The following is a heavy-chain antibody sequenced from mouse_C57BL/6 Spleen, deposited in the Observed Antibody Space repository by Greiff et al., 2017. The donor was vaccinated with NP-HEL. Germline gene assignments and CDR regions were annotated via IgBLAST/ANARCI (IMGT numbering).Heavy chain of an antibody. J-gene: IGHJ2*01. V-gene: IGHV3-6*01. D-gene: IGHD1-1*01. CDR3: ARGGLDYYGSSHFDY. CDR1: GYSITSGYF. Sequence: ESRPGLVKPSQSLSLSCSVTGYSITSGYFWNWIRQFPGNKLEWMGYISYDGSNNYNPSLKNRITITRDTSKNQFFLKLNSVTTEDTATYYCARGGLDYYGSSHFDYWGQGTTLTVSS. CDR2: ISYDGSN.